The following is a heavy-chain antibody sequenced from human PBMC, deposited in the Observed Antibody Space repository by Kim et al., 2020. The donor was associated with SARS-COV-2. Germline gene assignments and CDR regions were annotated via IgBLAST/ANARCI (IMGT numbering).Heavy chain of an antibody. Sequence: KGRFTISRDNAKNSLYLQMNSLRAEDTAVYYCARGKGDYYGSGSYSYFDYWGQGTLVTVSS. J-gene: IGHJ4*02. CDR3: ARGKGDYYGSGSYSYFDY. V-gene: IGHV3-11*04. D-gene: IGHD3-10*01.